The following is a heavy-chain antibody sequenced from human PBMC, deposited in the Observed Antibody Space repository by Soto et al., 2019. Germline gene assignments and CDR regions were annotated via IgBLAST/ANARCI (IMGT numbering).Heavy chain of an antibody. V-gene: IGHV4-59*01. CDR3: ASTGYCTNGVCYLDY. CDR2: IYYSGST. CDR1: GGSISSYY. D-gene: IGHD2-8*01. J-gene: IGHJ4*02. Sequence: QVQLQESGPGLVKPSETLSLTCTVSGGSISSYYWSWIRQPPGKGLEWIGYIYYSGSTNYTPSLKSRVTISVDTSKNQFSLKLSSVTAADTAVYYCASTGYCTNGVCYLDYWGQGTLVTVSS.